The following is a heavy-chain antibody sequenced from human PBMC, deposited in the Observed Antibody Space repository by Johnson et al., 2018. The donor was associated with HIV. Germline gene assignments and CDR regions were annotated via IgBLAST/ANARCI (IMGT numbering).Heavy chain of an antibody. CDR3: ARVGAFGDGSSLVAFDI. J-gene: IGHJ3*02. CDR2: IGTAGDT. Sequence: VQLVESGGGLVQPGGSLRLSCAASGFTFSSYDMHWVSQATGKGLEWVSAIGTAGDTYYPGSVKGRFTISRENAKNSLYLQMNSLRAGDTAVYYCARVGAFGDGSSLVAFDIWGQGTMVTVSS. V-gene: IGHV3-13*01. CDR1: GFTFSSYD. D-gene: IGHD3-10*01.